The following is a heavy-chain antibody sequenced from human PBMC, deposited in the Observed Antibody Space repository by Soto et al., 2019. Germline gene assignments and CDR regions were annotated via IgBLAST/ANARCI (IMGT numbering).Heavy chain of an antibody. CDR1: GFTFSTYP. Sequence: GGSLRLSCAAAGFTFSTYPMSWVRQAPGKGLEWVSGISGSGISTYYTDSVKGRFTISRDNSKNTVFLQMNSLRDEDTAVYYCVKPPVITASYYYYDMDVWGQGTTVTVSS. J-gene: IGHJ6*02. V-gene: IGHV3-23*01. D-gene: IGHD4-4*01. CDR2: ISGSGIST. CDR3: VKPPVITASYYYYDMDV.